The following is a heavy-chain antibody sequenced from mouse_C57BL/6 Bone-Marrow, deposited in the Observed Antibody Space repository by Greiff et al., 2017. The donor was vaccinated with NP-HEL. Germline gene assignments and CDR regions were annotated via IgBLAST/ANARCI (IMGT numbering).Heavy chain of an antibody. D-gene: IGHD1-1*02. Sequence: EVQGVESGGGLVQPKGSLKLSCAASGFSFNTYAMIWVRQAPGKGLEWVARIRSKSNNYATYYADSVKDRFTISRDDSESMLYLQMNNLKTEDTAMYYCVRHYGHWYFDVWGTGTTVTVSS. J-gene: IGHJ1*03. V-gene: IGHV10-1*01. CDR3: VRHYGHWYFDV. CDR1: GFSFNTYA. CDR2: IRSKSNNYAT.